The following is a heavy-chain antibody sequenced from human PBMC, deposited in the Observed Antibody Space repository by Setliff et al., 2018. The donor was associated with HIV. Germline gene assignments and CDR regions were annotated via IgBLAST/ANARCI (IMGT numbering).Heavy chain of an antibody. CDR2: IYHSGST. Sequence: SETLSLTCTVSGGSISSSSYYWGWIRQPPGKGLEWIGSIYHSGSTYYNPSLKSRVTISLDMSKSQFSLKLRSMSAADTAVYYCARDPHYFDTSGYYSYFYFDFWGQGMLVTVSS. D-gene: IGHD3-22*01. J-gene: IGHJ4*02. CDR1: GGSISSSSYY. V-gene: IGHV4-39*07. CDR3: ARDPHYFDTSGYYSYFYFDF.